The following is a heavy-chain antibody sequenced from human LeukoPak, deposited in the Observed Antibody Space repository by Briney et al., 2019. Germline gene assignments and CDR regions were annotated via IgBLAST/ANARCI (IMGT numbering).Heavy chain of an antibody. D-gene: IGHD6-13*01. V-gene: IGHV6-1*01. Sequence: SQTLSLTCAISGDSVSSNSAAWNWIRQSPSRGLEWLGRTYYRSKWYNDYAVSVKSRITINPDTSKNQFSLQLNSVTPEDTAVYYCAREGYSSSWYPPYYFDYWGQGTLVTVSS. CDR1: GDSVSSNSAA. CDR2: TYYRSKWYN. J-gene: IGHJ4*02. CDR3: AREGYSSSWYPPYYFDY.